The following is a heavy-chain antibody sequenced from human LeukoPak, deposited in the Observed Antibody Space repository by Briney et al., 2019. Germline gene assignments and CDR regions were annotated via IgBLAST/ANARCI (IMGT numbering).Heavy chain of an antibody. V-gene: IGHV3-7*01. D-gene: IGHD4-17*01. CDR3: ARGIKSVYGDYGSDY. Sequence: GGSLRLSCAASGFTFSIYWMSWVRQAPGKGLERVANIKQDGSEKYSVDSVKGRFTISRDNAKNSLYLQMNSLRAEDTAVYYCARGIKSVYGDYGSDYWGQGTLVTVSS. CDR2: IKQDGSEK. CDR1: GFTFSIYW. J-gene: IGHJ4*02.